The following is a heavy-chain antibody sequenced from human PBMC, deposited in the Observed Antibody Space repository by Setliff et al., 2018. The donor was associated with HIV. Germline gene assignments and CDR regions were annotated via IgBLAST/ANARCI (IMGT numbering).Heavy chain of an antibody. CDR2: VYDSGST. V-gene: IGHV4-30-4*01. CDR1: GGYISSGGNH. D-gene: IGHD1-26*01. Sequence: SETLSLTCIVSGGYISSGGNHWSWIRQSPGKGLEWIGYVYDSGSTNYNPSLWSRVAISVDTSKNEFSLKLNSMTAADTAVYYCANYIIGAGGRGNWGQGILVTAPQ. J-gene: IGHJ4*02. CDR3: ANYIIGAGGRGN.